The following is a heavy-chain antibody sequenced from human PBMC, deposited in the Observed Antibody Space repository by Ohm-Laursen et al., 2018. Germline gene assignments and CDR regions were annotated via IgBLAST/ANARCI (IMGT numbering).Heavy chain of an antibody. CDR3: ASPRYSSGWYNFAYDY. Sequence: SLRLSCAASGFTFSSYEMNWVRQAPGKGLEWVSYISSSGSTIHYADSVKGRFTISRDNAKNSLSLQMNSLRAEDTAVYYCASPRYSSGWYNFAYDYWGQGTLVTVSS. J-gene: IGHJ4*02. CDR1: GFTFSSYE. CDR2: ISSSGSTI. D-gene: IGHD6-19*01. V-gene: IGHV3-48*03.